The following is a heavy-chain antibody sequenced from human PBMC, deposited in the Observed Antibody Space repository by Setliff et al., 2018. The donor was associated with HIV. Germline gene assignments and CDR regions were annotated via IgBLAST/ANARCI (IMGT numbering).Heavy chain of an antibody. Sequence: SETLSLTCAVYGVSFSDYYWGWIRQPPGKGLEWIGEINHSGTTNYNPSLKSRVTISVDTSKNQFSLKLTSVTAADTAVYYCAREATGSSAFDIWGQGTMVTVSS. V-gene: IGHV4-34*01. D-gene: IGHD3-10*01. CDR2: INHSGTT. CDR1: GVSFSDYY. J-gene: IGHJ3*02. CDR3: AREATGSSAFDI.